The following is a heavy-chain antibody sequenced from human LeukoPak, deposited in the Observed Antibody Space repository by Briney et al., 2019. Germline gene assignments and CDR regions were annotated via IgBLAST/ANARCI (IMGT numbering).Heavy chain of an antibody. CDR1: GFTFSSYG. V-gene: IGHV3-30*03. CDR3: ARVAVPGTYDY. J-gene: IGHJ4*02. Sequence: PGRSLRLSCAASGFTFSSYGMHWVRQAPGKGLEWVAVTSYDGSNKYYADSVKGRFTISRDNSKNTLYLQMNSLRAEDMAVYYCARVAVPGTYDYWGQGTLVTVSS. D-gene: IGHD6-19*01. CDR2: TSYDGSNK.